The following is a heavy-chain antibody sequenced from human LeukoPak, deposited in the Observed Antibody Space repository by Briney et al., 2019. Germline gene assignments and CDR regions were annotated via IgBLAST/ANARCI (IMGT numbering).Heavy chain of an antibody. CDR3: ARTTVVTDAFDI. CDR2: IYHSGST. Sequence: PSETLSLTCTVSGGSISTYYWSWIRKPPGKGLEWIGYIYHSGSTYYNPSLKSRVTISVDRSKNQFSLKLSSVTAADTAVYYCARTTVVTDAFDIWGQGTMVTVSS. V-gene: IGHV4-59*12. CDR1: GGSISTYY. D-gene: IGHD4-23*01. J-gene: IGHJ3*02.